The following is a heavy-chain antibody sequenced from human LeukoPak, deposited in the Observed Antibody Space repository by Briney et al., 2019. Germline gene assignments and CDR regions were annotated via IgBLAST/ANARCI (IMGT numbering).Heavy chain of an antibody. CDR1: GFTFSDYY. CDR2: ISRSGSTK. V-gene: IGHV3-11*01. CDR3: ARVLRYCSGGNCYSGGLGYMDV. D-gene: IGHD2-15*01. J-gene: IGHJ6*03. Sequence: GGSLRLSCAASGFTFSDYYMSWIRQSPGKGLEWVSSISRSGSTKYYADSVKGRFTISRDNAKNSLFLQMNSLRAEDTAVYYCARVLRYCSGGNCYSGGLGYMDVWGKGTTVTISS.